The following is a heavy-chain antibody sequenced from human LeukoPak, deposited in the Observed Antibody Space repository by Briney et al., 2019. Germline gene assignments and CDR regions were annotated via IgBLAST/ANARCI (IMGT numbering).Heavy chain of an antibody. CDR2: FDPEDGER. CDR1: GYSLTDLS. Sequence: ASVKVSCKVSGYSLTDLSIHWLRQAPGKGAEWMGRFDPEDGERIYAQNLQGRVTMTEDTSTDTAYMELSSLRSEDTAVYYCATGSTSMTVDYIHYWGQGTLVTVSS. V-gene: IGHV1-24*01. D-gene: IGHD4-11*01. CDR3: ATGSTSMTVDYIHY. J-gene: IGHJ4*02.